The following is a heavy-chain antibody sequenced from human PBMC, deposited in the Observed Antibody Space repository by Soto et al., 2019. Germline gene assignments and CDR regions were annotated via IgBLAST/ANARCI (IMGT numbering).Heavy chain of an antibody. Sequence: GGSLRLSXAASGFTFSDYYMSWIRQAPGKGLEWVSYISSSGSTIYYADSVKGRFTISRDNAKNSLYLQMNSLRAEDTAVYYCHSGSYYAYYYYGMDVWGQGTTVTVSS. D-gene: IGHD3-10*01. CDR1: GFTFSDYY. J-gene: IGHJ6*02. V-gene: IGHV3-11*01. CDR3: HSGSYYAYYYYGMDV. CDR2: ISSSGSTI.